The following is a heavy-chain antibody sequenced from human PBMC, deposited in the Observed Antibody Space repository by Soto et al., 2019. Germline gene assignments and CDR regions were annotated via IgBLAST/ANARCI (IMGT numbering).Heavy chain of an antibody. D-gene: IGHD6-13*01. Sequence: GGSLRLSCAASGFTFSSYAMSWVRQAPGKGLEWVSAISGSGGSTYYADSVKGRFTISRDNSKNTLYLQMNSLRAEDTAVYYCAKAKEPYSSSWNWFDPWGQGTLVTVSS. J-gene: IGHJ5*02. CDR3: AKAKEPYSSSWNWFDP. CDR2: ISGSGGST. V-gene: IGHV3-23*01. CDR1: GFTFSSYA.